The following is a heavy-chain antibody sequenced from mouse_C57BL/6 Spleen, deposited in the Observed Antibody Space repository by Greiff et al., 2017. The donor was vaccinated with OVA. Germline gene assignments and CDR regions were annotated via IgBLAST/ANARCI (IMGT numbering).Heavy chain of an antibody. Sequence: VQLQQSGAELVKPGASVKLSCTASGFNIKDYYMHWVKQRTEQGLEWIGRIDPEDGETKYATKFQGKATITADTSSNTAYLQLSSLTSEDTAVYYCARGNCDVWGTGTTVTVSS. CDR2: IDPEDGET. V-gene: IGHV14-2*01. CDR1: GFNIKDYY. CDR3: ARGNCDV. J-gene: IGHJ1*03.